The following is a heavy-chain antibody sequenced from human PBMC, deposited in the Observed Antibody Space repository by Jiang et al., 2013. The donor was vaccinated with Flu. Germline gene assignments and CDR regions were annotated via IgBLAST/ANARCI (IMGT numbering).Heavy chain of an antibody. CDR1: GFTFSAYN. V-gene: IGHV3-21*06. CDR2: MSKSGNYK. D-gene: IGHD3-22*01. Sequence: VQLLESGGDLVNPGGSLTLACAASGFTFSAYNMNWVRQAPGKGLEWVASMSKSGNYKFFGESMKGRVTISRDNAKNSLYLHMSSLRIDDTAVYFCARGEDTGMVVVKDGMDVWGQRDHGHRLL. CDR3: ARGEDTGMVVVKDGMDV. J-gene: IGHJ6*04.